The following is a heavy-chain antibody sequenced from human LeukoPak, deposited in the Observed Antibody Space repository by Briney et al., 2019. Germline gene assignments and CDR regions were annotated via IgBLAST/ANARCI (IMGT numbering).Heavy chain of an antibody. CDR3: AKGLVAGSQYFDS. Sequence: GGSLRLSCVASGFTFNTYAMSWVRQAPGKGLEWVSAIDGTGINTKYADSVNGRFTVSRDNSRDTLYLQMSSLRADDTALYYCAKGLVAGSQYFDSWGQGTLVTVSS. CDR1: GFTFNTYA. D-gene: IGHD2-15*01. CDR2: IDGTGINT. V-gene: IGHV3-23*05. J-gene: IGHJ4*02.